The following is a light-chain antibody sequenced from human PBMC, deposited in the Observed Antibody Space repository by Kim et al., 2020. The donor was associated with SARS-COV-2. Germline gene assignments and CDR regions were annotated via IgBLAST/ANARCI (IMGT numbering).Light chain of an antibody. CDR3: CSFASTTSYD. J-gene: IGLJ1*01. CDR2: DVH. V-gene: IGLV2-14*01. CDR1: NGDVGGYNY. Sequence: QSALTQPASVSGSPGQSITISCAGTNGDVGGYNYVSWYQQHPGKAPKLIIYDVHNRPSGVSYRFSGSKSGNTASLTISGLQAEDEADYYCCSFASTTSYDFGTGTKVTVL.